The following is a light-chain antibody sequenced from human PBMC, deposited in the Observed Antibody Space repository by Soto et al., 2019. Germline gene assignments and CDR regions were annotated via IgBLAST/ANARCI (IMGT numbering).Light chain of an antibody. CDR2: DAS. V-gene: IGKV1D-13*01. J-gene: IGKJ4*01. Sequence: AIQLTQSPSSLSASVGDRVTFTCRASQGISSSLAWYQQKPGKPPKLLIYDASSLENGVPSRFSGSGSGTDFTLAISSPQPEDSEIYYYQYFNNFPITFGGGTKVEFK. CDR1: QGISSS. CDR3: QYFNNFPIT.